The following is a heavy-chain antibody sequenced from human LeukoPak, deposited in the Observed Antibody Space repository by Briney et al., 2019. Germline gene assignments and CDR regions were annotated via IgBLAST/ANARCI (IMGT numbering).Heavy chain of an antibody. CDR2: INEDGSTT. CDR1: GFTFSSNW. V-gene: IGHV3-74*01. D-gene: IGHD3-22*01. Sequence: GGSLRLSCAASGFTFSSNWMHWVRQAPGKGLVWVSRINEDGSTTNYADSVKGRSTIFRDNAKNTLYLQMNSLRAEDTAVYYCARGYYDPALFDYWGQGTLVTVSS. CDR3: ARGYYDPALFDY. J-gene: IGHJ4*02.